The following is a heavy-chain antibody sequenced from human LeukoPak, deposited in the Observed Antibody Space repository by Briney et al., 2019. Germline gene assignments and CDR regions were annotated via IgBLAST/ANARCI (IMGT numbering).Heavy chain of an antibody. CDR3: ARDRSDGSGYYGYYFDY. CDR2: IYYSGST. D-gene: IGHD3-22*01. J-gene: IGHJ4*02. Sequence: SSETLSLICIVSGGSIGSYYWSWIRQPPGKGLEWIGHIYYSGSTDYNPSLRSRVTISVDTSKNQFSLRLSSVTAADTAVYYCARDRSDGSGYYGYYFDYWGQGTLVSVSS. V-gene: IGHV4-59*01. CDR1: GGSIGSYY.